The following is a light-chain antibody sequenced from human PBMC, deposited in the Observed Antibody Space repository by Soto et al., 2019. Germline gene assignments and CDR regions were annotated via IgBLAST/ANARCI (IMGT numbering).Light chain of an antibody. CDR2: GPS. V-gene: IGKV3-15*01. CDR1: QSVRSN. Sequence: EVVMTQSPATLSLSPGERFTLSFMSSQSVRSNLAWYQQKPGQSPRLLIYGPSTRATGVPARFSGSGSGTEFTLTISSLQSEDFAMYYCQQYTHWPVWSFGQGTKVDIK. J-gene: IGKJ1*01. CDR3: QQYTHWPVWS.